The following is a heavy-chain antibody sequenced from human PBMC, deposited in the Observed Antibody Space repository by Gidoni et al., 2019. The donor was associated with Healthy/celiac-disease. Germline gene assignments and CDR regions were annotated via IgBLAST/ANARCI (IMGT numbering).Heavy chain of an antibody. CDR2: SNHSGST. D-gene: IGHD2-8*02. CDR3: ARSTGGVPRGL. J-gene: IGHJ4*02. CDR1: GGSFSGYY. Sequence: QVQLQQWGPGLLKTSETLSLTCAVSGGSFSGYYWSWIRQPQEKGLEWIGKSNHSGSTNYNPSRKSRVTRSVDTSKNQFSLKLSSVTASDTAVYYCARSTGGVPRGLWGQGTLVTVSS. V-gene: IGHV4-34*01.